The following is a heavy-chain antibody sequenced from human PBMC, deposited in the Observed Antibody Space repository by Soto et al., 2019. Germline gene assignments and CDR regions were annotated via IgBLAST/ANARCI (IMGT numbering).Heavy chain of an antibody. CDR1: GFPLSTYG. Sequence: RRLSCAASGFPLSTYGMTWVRQAPGKGLEWVSAITGTGGNTYYVDSVKGRFTSSRDNSKNMLYLQMNSLRVEDTAVYYCARIRGYWYGLDVWGQGTTVTVSS. CDR2: ITGTGGNT. J-gene: IGHJ6*02. V-gene: IGHV3-23*01. CDR3: ARIRGYWYGLDV.